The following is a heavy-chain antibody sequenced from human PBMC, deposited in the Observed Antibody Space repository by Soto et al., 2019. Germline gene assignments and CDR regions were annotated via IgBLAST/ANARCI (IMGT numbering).Heavy chain of an antibody. CDR1: GFTFSSYA. V-gene: IGHV3-23*01. CDR3: AKDYGDYVVDWFDP. D-gene: IGHD4-17*01. J-gene: IGHJ5*02. CDR2: ISGSGGST. Sequence: EVQLLESGGGLVQPGGSLRLSCAASGFTFSSYAMSWVRQAPGKGLEWVSAISGSGGSTYYADSVKGRFTISRDNSKNTLHLQMNSLRDEDTSVYCCAKDYGDYVVDWFDPWGQGTLVTVSS.